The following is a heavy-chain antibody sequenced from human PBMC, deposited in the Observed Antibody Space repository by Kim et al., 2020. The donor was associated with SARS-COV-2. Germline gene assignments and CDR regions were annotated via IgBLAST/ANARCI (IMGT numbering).Heavy chain of an antibody. D-gene: IGHD3-10*01. CDR3: VTRNYYNSGSYYEGAPF. Sequence: GGSLRLSCSASGFTFSNYALHWVRQAPGKGLEYVSAISSDGGSTYYADSVKGRFTISRDNSKNMLYVQMSSLRVEDTAIYYCVTRNYYNSGSYYEGAPF. CDR2: ISSDGGST. J-gene: IGHJ3*01. V-gene: IGHV3-64*05. CDR1: GFTFSNYA.